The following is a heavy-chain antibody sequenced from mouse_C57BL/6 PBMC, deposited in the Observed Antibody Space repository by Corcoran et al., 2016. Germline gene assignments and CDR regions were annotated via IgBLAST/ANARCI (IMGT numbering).Heavy chain of an antibody. CDR1: GYTFTDYY. V-gene: IGHV1-26*01. Sequence: EVQLQQSGPELVKPGASVKISCKASGYTFTDYYMNWVKQSHGKSLEWIGDINPNNGGTSYNQKFKGKATLTVDKSSSTAYMELRSLTSEDSAVYYCASRLTGTGDYWGQGTSVTVSS. D-gene: IGHD4-1*01. J-gene: IGHJ4*01. CDR2: INPNNGGT. CDR3: ASRLTGTGDY.